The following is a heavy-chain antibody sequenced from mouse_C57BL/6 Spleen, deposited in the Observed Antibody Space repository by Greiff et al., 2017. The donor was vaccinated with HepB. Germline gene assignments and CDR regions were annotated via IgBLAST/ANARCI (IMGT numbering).Heavy chain of an antibody. V-gene: IGHV1-55*01. J-gene: IGHJ3*01. D-gene: IGHD2-4*01. Sequence: QVQLKESGAELVKPGASVKMSCKASGYTFTSYWITWVKQRPGQGLEWIGDIYPGSGSTNYNEKFKSKATLTVDTSSSTAYMQLSSLTSEDSAVYYCARSYDYDPAWFAYWGQGTLVTVSA. CDR3: ARSYDYDPAWFAY. CDR2: IYPGSGST. CDR1: GYTFTSYW.